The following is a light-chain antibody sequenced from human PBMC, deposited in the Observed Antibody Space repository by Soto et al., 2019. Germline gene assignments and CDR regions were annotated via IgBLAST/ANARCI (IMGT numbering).Light chain of an antibody. J-gene: IGKJ5*01. CDR2: DAS. V-gene: IGKV3-11*01. Sequence: PPVSRSASREGGSISACRASQSVSSYLAWYQQKPGQAPRLLIYDASNRATGIPARWSGSGSCTHFTPAISRFEPQYLLVHCCPRRGEWHVTFLQGTRLEIK. CDR1: QSVSSY. CDR3: PRRGEWHVT.